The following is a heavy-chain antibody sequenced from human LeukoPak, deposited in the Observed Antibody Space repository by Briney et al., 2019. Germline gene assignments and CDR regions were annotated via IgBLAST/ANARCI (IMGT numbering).Heavy chain of an antibody. J-gene: IGHJ4*02. CDR3: ARVFLDTAMATIDY. D-gene: IGHD5-18*01. CDR1: GGSFSGYY. V-gene: IGHV4-34*01. Sequence: PSETLSLTCAVYGGSFSGYYWSWIRQPPGKGLEWIGEINHSGSTNYNPSLKSRVTISVDTSKNQFSLKLSSVTAADTAVYYCARVFLDTAMATIDYWGQGTLVTVSS. CDR2: INHSGST.